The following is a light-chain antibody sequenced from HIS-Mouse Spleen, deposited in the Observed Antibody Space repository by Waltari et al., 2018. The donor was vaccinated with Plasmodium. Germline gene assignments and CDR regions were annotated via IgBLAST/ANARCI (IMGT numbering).Light chain of an antibody. CDR2: EDS. V-gene: IGLV3-10*01. CDR3: YSTDSSGNHRV. J-gene: IGLJ3*02. Sequence: SYELTQPPSVSVSPGQTARITCSGDALPKKYAYWYQQKSGQAPVLVISEDSQRPSGTPGRSFGSSSGTMATLTISGAQVEDEADYYCYSTDSSGNHRVFGGGTKLTVL. CDR1: ALPKKY.